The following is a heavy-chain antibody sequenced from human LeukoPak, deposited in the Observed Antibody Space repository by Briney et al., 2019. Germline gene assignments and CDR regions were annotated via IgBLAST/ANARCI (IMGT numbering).Heavy chain of an antibody. D-gene: IGHD5-18*01. CDR1: GGTFSSYA. V-gene: IGHV1-69*05. J-gene: IGHJ4*02. Sequence: SVNVSCKASGGTFSSYAISWVRPAPGQGLEWMGRIIPIFGTANYAQKFQGRVTLTTDESTSTAYMELSSLRSEDTAVYYCARGPSIQLWLPFDYWGQGTLVTVSS. CDR3: ARGPSIQLWLPFDY. CDR2: IIPIFGTA.